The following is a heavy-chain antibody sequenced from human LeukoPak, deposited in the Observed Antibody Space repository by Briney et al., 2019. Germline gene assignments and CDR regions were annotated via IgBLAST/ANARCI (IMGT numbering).Heavy chain of an antibody. CDR3: ATDTAGYCTNGVCSNFDY. Sequence: ASAKVSCKVSGYTLTELSMHWVRQAPGKGLEWMGGFDPEDGETIYAQKFQGRVTMTEDTSTDTAYMELSSLRSEDTAVYYCATDTAGYCTNGVCSNFDYWGQGTLVTVSS. J-gene: IGHJ4*02. CDR2: FDPEDGET. V-gene: IGHV1-24*01. D-gene: IGHD2-8*01. CDR1: GYTLTELS.